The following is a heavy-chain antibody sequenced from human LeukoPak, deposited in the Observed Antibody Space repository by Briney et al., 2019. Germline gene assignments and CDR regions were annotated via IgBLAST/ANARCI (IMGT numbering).Heavy chain of an antibody. CDR2: IYYSGST. CDR3: ARHPDLYYDILTGYLGY. D-gene: IGHD3-9*01. V-gene: IGHV4-39*01. CDR1: GVSISSSSYY. Sequence: PSETLSLTCTVSGVSISSSSYYWGWIRQPPGKGLEWIGCIYYSGSTYYNRSLKSRVTISVDTSKNQFSLKLSSVTAADTAVYYCARHPDLYYDILTGYLGYWGQGTLGTVSS. J-gene: IGHJ4*02.